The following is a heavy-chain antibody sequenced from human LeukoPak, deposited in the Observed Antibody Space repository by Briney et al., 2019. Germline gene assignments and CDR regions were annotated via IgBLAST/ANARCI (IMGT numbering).Heavy chain of an antibody. CDR1: GFTFSNAW. CDR2: IKQDGSEK. V-gene: IGHV3-7*01. Sequence: GGSLRLSCAASGFTFSNAWMIWVRQAPGKGLEWVASIKQDGSEKNYVDSVRGRFTISRDNAKNSLYLQMNSLRAEDTAVYYCASDSRSSSVDYWGQGTLVTVSS. CDR3: ASDSRSSSVDY. J-gene: IGHJ4*02. D-gene: IGHD6-13*01.